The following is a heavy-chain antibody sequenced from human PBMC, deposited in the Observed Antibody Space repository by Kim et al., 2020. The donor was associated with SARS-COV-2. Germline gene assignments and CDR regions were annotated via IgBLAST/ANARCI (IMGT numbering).Heavy chain of an antibody. J-gene: IGHJ6*02. CDR2: TYYSGST. CDR1: GGSISSGGYY. Sequence: SETLSLTCTVSGGSISSGGYYWSWIRQHPGKGLEWIGYTYYSGSTYYNPSLKSRVTISVDTSKNQFSLKLSSVTAANTAVYYCARDQETTVTTFYYGMDVWGQGTTVTVS. CDR3: ARDQETTVTTFYYGMDV. V-gene: IGHV4-31*03. D-gene: IGHD4-17*01.